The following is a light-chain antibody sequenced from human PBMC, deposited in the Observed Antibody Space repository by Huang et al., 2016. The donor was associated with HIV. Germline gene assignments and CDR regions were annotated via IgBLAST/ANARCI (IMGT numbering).Light chain of an antibody. CDR1: QSVDSH. CDR2: GAS. J-gene: IGKJ2*01. CDR3: QQYNSLPYT. V-gene: IGKV3-15*01. Sequence: EIVLTQSPATLSVSPGEGATLSCRASQSVDSHLAWYQQNPGQTPRLLIYGASTRATDIPDRFSGSGSRTQFTLTVSGLQSEDSAVYYCQQYNSLPYTFGQGTKLEIK.